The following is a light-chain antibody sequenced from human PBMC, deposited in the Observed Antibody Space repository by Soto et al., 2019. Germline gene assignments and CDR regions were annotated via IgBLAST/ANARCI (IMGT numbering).Light chain of an antibody. V-gene: IGKV3-11*01. CDR3: HHRSDWPPRLT. CDR2: DAA. J-gene: IGKJ4*01. CDR1: RSVSSY. Sequence: EIVLTQSPATLSLSPGERATLSCGASRSVSSYLAWYQQKPGQAPRLLIYDAAYRATGIPARFSGSGSGTDSTLTISSLEPEDFAVYCCHHRSDWPPRLTFGGGTKVEIK.